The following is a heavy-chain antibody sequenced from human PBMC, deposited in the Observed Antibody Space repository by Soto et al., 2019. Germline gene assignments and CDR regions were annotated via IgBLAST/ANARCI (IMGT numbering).Heavy chain of an antibody. CDR2: IIPRSGTS. CDR3: ALEGLVLAPSTVSSDHYDHAMVV. CDR1: GDTFSTYT. V-gene: IGHV1-69*12. J-gene: IGHJ6*01. D-gene: IGHD3-3*02. Sequence: QVQLVQSGAEVKKPGSSVKVSCKASGDTFSTYTITWVRQAPGQGLEWMGGIIPRSGTSNYAQKFQGRVTITADESTSTAYMELSRLRSQDTAVYYCALEGLVLAPSTVSSDHYDHAMVVW.